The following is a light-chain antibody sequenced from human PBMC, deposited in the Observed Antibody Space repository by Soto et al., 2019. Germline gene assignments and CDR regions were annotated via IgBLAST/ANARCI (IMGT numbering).Light chain of an antibody. J-gene: IGKJ1*01. CDR1: QGISNY. V-gene: IGKV1-9*01. CDR3: QQYNSYPWT. CDR2: AAS. Sequence: IQLTQSPSSLSASVGDRVTITCRASQGISNYLAWYQQKPGKTPKVLIYAASTLQRGVPSRFSGSGSETEFTLTISSLQPEDFAAYYSQQYNSYPWTFGQGTKVDIK.